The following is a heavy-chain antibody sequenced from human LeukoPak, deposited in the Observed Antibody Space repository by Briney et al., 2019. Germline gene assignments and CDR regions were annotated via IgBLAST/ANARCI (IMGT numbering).Heavy chain of an antibody. D-gene: IGHD1-20*01. V-gene: IGHV4-4*02. Sequence: SGTLSLTCAVSGDSISGINWWTWIRQPPGKGLEWIGEIFHGGSTNYNPSLKSRVTISVDKSKNQFSLKLSSVTAADTAVYYCARADGITGTDFNFDYWGQGTLVTVSS. J-gene: IGHJ4*02. CDR1: GDSISGINW. CDR3: ARADGITGTDFNFDY. CDR2: IFHGGST.